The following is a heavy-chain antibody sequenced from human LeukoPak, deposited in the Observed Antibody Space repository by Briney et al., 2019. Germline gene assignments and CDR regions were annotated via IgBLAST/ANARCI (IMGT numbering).Heavy chain of an antibody. CDR1: GFTFSSYS. Sequence: GGSLRLSCAASGFTFSSYSMNWVRQAPGKGLEWVSSISSSSSYIYYADSVKGRFTISRDNAKNSLYLQMNSLRAEDTAVYYCARDCTNGVCFHHWGQGTLVTASS. CDR2: ISSSSSYI. J-gene: IGHJ4*02. V-gene: IGHV3-21*01. D-gene: IGHD2-8*01. CDR3: ARDCTNGVCFHH.